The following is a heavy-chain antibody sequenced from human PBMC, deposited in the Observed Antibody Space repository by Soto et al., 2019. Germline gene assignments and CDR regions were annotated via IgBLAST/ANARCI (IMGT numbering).Heavy chain of an antibody. D-gene: IGHD3-10*01. CDR3: ARRARYYYGSGSYHKAGRNYGMDV. CDR1: GGSFSGYY. V-gene: IGHV4-34*01. J-gene: IGHJ6*04. CDR2: INHSGST. Sequence: SETLSLTCAVYGGSFSGYYLSWIRQPPGKGLEWIGEINHSGSTNYNPSLKSRVTISVDTSKNQFSLKLSSVTAADTAVYYCARRARYYYGSGSYHKAGRNYGMDVWGKGTTVTVSS.